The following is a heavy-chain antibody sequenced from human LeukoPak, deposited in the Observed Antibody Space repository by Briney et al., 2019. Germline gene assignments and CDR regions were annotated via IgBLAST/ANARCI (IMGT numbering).Heavy chain of an antibody. CDR3: ARVTTGTLLY. J-gene: IGHJ4*02. V-gene: IGHV1-18*01. Sequence: GASVKVSCKASGYTFTSYGISWVRQAPGQGLEWMGWVSAYADDTNYVQKFRGRITMTTDTSTSTAYMELRSLRSDDTAVYYCARVTTGTLLYWGQGTLVTVSS. D-gene: IGHD1-1*01. CDR2: VSAYADDT. CDR1: GYTFTSYG.